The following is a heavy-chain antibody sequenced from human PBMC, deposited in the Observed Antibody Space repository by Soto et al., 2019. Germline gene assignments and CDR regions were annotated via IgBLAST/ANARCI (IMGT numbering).Heavy chain of an antibody. CDR2: ISGSGGST. CDR1: GFTFSSYA. V-gene: IGHV3-23*01. J-gene: IGHJ4*02. Sequence: XESLLLSCAASGFTFSSYAMSWVRQAPGKGLEWVSAISGSGGSTYYADSVKGRFTISRDNSKNTLYLQMNSLRAEDTAVYYCAKDQLWLSLYFDYWGQGTLVTVSS. CDR3: AKDQLWLSLYFDY. D-gene: IGHD5-18*01.